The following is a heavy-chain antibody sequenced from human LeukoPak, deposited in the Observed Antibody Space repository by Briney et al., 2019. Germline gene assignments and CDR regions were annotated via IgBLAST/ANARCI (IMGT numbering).Heavy chain of an antibody. CDR1: GGSISSYY. D-gene: IGHD3-22*01. J-gene: IGHJ4*02. V-gene: IGHV4-59*08. CDR3: ARQYYYYSIDS. Sequence: SETLSLTCTVSGGSISSYYWSWIRQPPGKGVEWIGYIHYSEGTRYNPSLKSRVTISLDTTKNQFSLKLSSVTAADTAVYYCARQYYYYSIDSWGQGTLVTVSS. CDR2: IHYSEGT.